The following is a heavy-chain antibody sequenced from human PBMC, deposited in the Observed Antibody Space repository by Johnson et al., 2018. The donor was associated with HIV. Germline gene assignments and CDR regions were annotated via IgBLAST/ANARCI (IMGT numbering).Heavy chain of an antibody. CDR2: ISSNGSTI. CDR3: ARDRWGLKDAFDI. J-gene: IGHJ3*02. V-gene: IGHV3-11*04. Sequence: QEQLVESGGGVVQPGGSLRLSCAASGFTFSDYYMSWIRQAPGKGLEWVSYISSNGSTIYYADSVKGRFTISRDNAKNSLYLQMNSLRAEDTAWYYCARDRWGLKDAFDIWGQGTMVTVSS. D-gene: IGHD3-16*01. CDR1: GFTFSDYY.